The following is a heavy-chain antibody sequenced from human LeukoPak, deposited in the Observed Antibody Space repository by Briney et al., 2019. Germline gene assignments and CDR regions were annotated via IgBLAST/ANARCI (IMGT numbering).Heavy chain of an antibody. Sequence: GGSLRLSCAASGFTFSDCYMSWIRQAPGKGLEWLSYISSSGRTIYYADSVKGRFTISRDNAKNSLYLQMNSLRVEDTALYYCARHYYHSSGHGGYWGQGTLVTVSS. CDR1: GFTFSDCY. V-gene: IGHV3-11*01. CDR3: ARHYYHSSGHGGY. D-gene: IGHD3-22*01. J-gene: IGHJ4*02. CDR2: ISSSGRTI.